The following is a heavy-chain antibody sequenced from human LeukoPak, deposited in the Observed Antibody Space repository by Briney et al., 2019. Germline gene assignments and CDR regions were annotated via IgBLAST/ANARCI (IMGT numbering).Heavy chain of an antibody. CDR2: IYYSGST. CDR1: GGSISSSSYY. CDR3: ARRRGSGWYRLFDY. D-gene: IGHD6-19*01. J-gene: IGHJ4*02. V-gene: IGHV4-39*01. Sequence: SETLSLTCTVSGGSISSSSYYWGWIRQPPGKGLEWIGSIYYSGSTYYNPFLKSRVTISVDTSKNQFSLKLSSVTAADTAVYYCARRRGSGWYRLFDYWGQGTLVTVSS.